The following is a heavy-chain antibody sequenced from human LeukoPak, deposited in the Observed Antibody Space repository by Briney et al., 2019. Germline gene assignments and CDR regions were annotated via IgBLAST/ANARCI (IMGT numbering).Heavy chain of an antibody. D-gene: IGHD5-12*01. J-gene: IGHJ5*02. V-gene: IGHV4-59*08. Sequence: SETLSLTCTVSGGSISSYYWSWIRQPPGKGLEWIGYIYYSGSTNYNPSLKSRVTISVDTSKDQFSLKLSSVTAADTAVYYCARQPNSGYGWFDPWGQETLVTVSS. CDR3: ARQPNSGYGWFDP. CDR2: IYYSGST. CDR1: GGSISSYY.